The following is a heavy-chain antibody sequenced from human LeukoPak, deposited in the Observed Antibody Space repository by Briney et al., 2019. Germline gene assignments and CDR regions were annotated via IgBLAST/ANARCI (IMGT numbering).Heavy chain of an antibody. CDR3: ARASYYYYGSGSYFGFDY. CDR1: GYTFTGYY. D-gene: IGHD3-10*01. Sequence: ASVKVSCKASGYTFTGYYMHWVRQAPGQGLEWMGWINPNSGGTNYAQKFQGRVTMTRNTSISTAYMELSSLRSEDTAVYYCARASYYYYGSGSYFGFDYWGQGTLVTVSS. J-gene: IGHJ4*02. CDR2: INPNSGGT. V-gene: IGHV1-2*02.